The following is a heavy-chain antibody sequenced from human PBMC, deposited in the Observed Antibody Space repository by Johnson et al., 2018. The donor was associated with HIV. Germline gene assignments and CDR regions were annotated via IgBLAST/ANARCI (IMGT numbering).Heavy chain of an antibody. V-gene: IGHV3-20*04. CDR3: ARDAYYGSGSYSQRNTFDV. D-gene: IGHD3-10*01. CDR1: GFTFDDYD. Sequence: VQLVESGGGVVRPGGSLRLSCAASGFTFDDYDMTWVRQGPGKGLEWVSGINWNGGSAGYAASVKGRFTISRDNAKNTLYLQLNSLRPEDTAVYYCARDAYYGSGSYSQRNTFDVWGQGTMVAVSS. J-gene: IGHJ3*01. CDR2: INWNGGSA.